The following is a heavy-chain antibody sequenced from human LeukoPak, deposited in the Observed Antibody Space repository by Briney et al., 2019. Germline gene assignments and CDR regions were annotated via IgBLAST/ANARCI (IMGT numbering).Heavy chain of an antibody. J-gene: IGHJ4*02. CDR1: GFTFSSYW. CDR3: AKDRRFGERTIDY. CDR2: IKQDGSEK. V-gene: IGHV3-7*01. D-gene: IGHD3-10*01. Sequence: GGSLRLSCAASGFTFSSYWMSWVRQAPGKGLEWVANIKQDGSEKYYVDSVKGRFTISRDNAKNSLYLQMNSLRAEDTAVYYCAKDRRFGERTIDYWGQGTLVTVSS.